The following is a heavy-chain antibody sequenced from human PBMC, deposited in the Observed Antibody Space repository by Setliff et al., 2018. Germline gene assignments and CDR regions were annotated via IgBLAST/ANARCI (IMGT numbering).Heavy chain of an antibody. CDR3: AKSPHDFWSGRVFFDY. D-gene: IGHD3-3*01. CDR2: MPYNEIHR. Sequence: GSLRLSCSASGFTFSNYGMHWVRQAPGKGLEWVAFMPYNEIHRYFADSVQGRVTISRDNHKNTLHLQMNSLRVEDTAIYYCAKSPHDFWSGRVFFDYWGQGMLVTVSS. CDR1: GFTFSNYG. J-gene: IGHJ4*01. V-gene: IGHV3-30*02.